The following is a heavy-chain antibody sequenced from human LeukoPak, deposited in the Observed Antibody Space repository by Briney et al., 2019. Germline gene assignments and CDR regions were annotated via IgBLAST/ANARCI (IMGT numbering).Heavy chain of an antibody. CDR3: ARENRGGYDFFDF. Sequence: GGSLRLSCAASGFTVSFSYMNWVRQAPGKGLEWVSVLYSGGSTYYADSVKGRFTISGDSSKNTLYLQMNNLRAEDTAVYYCARENRGGYDFFDFWGQGTLVTVSS. CDR1: GFTVSFSY. CDR2: LYSGGST. D-gene: IGHD5-12*01. V-gene: IGHV3-53*01. J-gene: IGHJ4*02.